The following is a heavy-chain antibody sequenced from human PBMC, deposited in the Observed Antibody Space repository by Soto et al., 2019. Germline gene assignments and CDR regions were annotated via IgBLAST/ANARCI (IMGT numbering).Heavy chain of an antibody. Sequence: SETLSLTCAVYGGSFSGYYWSWIRQPPGKGLEWIGEINHSGSTNYNPSLKSRVTISVDTSKNQFSLKLSSVTAADTAVYYCARGKTYFDYWGQGTLVTVSS. V-gene: IGHV4-34*01. CDR3: ARGKTYFDY. CDR2: INHSGST. J-gene: IGHJ4*02. CDR1: GGSFSGYY.